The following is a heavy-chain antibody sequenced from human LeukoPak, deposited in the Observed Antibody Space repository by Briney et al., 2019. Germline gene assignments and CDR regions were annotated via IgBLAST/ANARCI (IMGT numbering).Heavy chain of an antibody. Sequence: GGSLRLSCAASGFTFSSYAMHWVRQAPGKGLEWVSAVSGSGGSTNYADSVKGRFTISRDNSKNTLYLQMNSLRAEDTAVYYCAKDQRSAMVASYYFDYWGQGTLVTVSS. CDR2: VSGSGGST. J-gene: IGHJ4*02. D-gene: IGHD5-18*01. CDR1: GFTFSSYA. CDR3: AKDQRSAMVASYYFDY. V-gene: IGHV3-23*01.